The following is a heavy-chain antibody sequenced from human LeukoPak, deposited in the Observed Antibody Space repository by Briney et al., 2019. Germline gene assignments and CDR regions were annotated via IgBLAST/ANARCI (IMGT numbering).Heavy chain of an antibody. V-gene: IGHV4-34*01. D-gene: IGHD1-26*01. CDR2: INHSGST. CDR3: ARQGATRDSDY. CDR1: GGSFSGYY. Sequence: SETLSLTCAVYGGSFSGYYWSWIRQPPGKGLEWIGEINHSGSTNYNPSLKSRVTISVDTSKNQFSLKLSSVTAADTAVYYCARQGATRDSDYWGQGTLVTVSS. J-gene: IGHJ4*02.